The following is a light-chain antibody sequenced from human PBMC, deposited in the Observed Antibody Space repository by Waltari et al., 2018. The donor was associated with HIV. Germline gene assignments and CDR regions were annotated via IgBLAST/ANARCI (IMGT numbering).Light chain of an antibody. V-gene: IGLV2-23*02. J-gene: IGLJ3*02. Sequence: QSALTQPASVSGNLGQSVTITCTRTNIDVGNYNLVSWYQQFPGKAPKLIIYDVSKRPSGVSSRFSGSKSGYWASLTISGLLTEDESYYYCLTYVSDSGTWKFGGGTYLTV. CDR3: LTYVSDSGTWK. CDR2: DVS. CDR1: NIDVGNYNL.